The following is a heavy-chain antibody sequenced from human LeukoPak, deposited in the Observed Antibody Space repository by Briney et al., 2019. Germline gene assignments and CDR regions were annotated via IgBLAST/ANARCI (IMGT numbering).Heavy chain of an antibody. V-gene: IGHV1-69*02. CDR2: IIPILGIA. CDR3: THYSNYRYYFDY. J-gene: IGHJ4*02. CDR1: GGTLSSHT. D-gene: IGHD4-11*01. Sequence: SVKVSCKASGGTLSSHTISWVRQAPGQGLEWMGRIIPILGIANYAQKFQGRVTITADKSTSTAYMELSSLRSEDTAVYYCTHYSNYRYYFDYWGQGTLVTVSS.